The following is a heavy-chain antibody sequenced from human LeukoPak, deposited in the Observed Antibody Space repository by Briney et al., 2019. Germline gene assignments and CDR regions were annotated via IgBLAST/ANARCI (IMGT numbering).Heavy chain of an antibody. CDR2: IKRRSDGGTT. V-gene: IGHV3-15*01. CDR3: TARYNWNY. J-gene: IGHJ4*02. CDR1: GFTFTNTW. D-gene: IGHD1-20*01. Sequence: GGSLRLSCVASGFTFTNTWMTWVRQAPGKGLVWVARIKRRSDGGTTDYAAPVKGRFTISRDDSKNTLYLQMNSLKTEDTAVYYCTARYNWNYWGQGTLVTVSS.